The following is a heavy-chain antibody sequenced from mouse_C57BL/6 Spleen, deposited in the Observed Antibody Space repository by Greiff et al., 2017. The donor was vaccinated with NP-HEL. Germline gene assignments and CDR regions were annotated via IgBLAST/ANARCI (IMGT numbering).Heavy chain of an antibody. V-gene: IGHV1-55*01. Sequence: VQLQQPGAELVKPGASVKMSCKASGYTFTGYTITWVKQRPGQGLEWIGDIYPGSGSTNYNEKFKSKATLTVDKSSSTAYMQLSSLTSEDSAVYYCARRDASPGGCFDFWGTGTTVTVSS. CDR2: IYPGSGST. CDR1: GYTFTGYT. J-gene: IGHJ1*03. CDR3: ARRDASPGGCFDF. D-gene: IGHD6-1*01.